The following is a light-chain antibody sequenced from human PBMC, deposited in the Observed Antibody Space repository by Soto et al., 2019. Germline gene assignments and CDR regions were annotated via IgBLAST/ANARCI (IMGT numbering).Light chain of an antibody. CDR3: QQYGSSPSLT. CDR2: GAS. Sequence: EIVLTQPPGTLSLSPGESTTLSCRASQSVSNNYLAWYQQKPGQAPRLLIYGASSRATGIPDRFSGSGSGTDFTLTISRLEPEDFAVYYCQQYGSSPSLTFGGGTKVDIK. CDR1: QSVSNNY. V-gene: IGKV3-20*01. J-gene: IGKJ4*01.